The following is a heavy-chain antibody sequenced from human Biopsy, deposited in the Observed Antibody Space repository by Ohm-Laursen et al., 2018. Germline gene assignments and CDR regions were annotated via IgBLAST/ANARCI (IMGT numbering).Heavy chain of an antibody. CDR1: GYTLTALS. J-gene: IGHJ4*02. D-gene: IGHD1-1*01. V-gene: IGHV1-24*01. CDR2: FALENGKT. CDR3: AADINVWNVNY. Sequence: SVKVSCKVSGYTLTALSMHWVRQAPGRGLEWMGGFALENGKTIYAQKFQGRITMTEDTSTDTAYMELSSLRSEDTAVYYCAADINVWNVNYWGQGTQVTVSS.